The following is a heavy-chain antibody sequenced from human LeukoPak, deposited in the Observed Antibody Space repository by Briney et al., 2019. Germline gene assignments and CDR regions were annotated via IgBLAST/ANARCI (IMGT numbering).Heavy chain of an antibody. CDR2: ISYDGSNK. CDR3: AKGSGTLDWNDPFDY. V-gene: IGHV3-30-3*01. J-gene: IGHJ4*02. CDR1: GFTFSSYA. D-gene: IGHD1-1*01. Sequence: PGGSLRLSCAASGFTFSSYAMHWVRQAPGKGLEWVAVISYDGSNKYYADSVKGRFTISRDNSKNTLYLQMNSLRAEDTAVYYCAKGSGTLDWNDPFDYWGQGTLVTVSS.